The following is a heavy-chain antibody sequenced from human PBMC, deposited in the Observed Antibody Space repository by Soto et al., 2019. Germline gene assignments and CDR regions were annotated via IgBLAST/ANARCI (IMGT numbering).Heavy chain of an antibody. J-gene: IGHJ4*02. CDR2: ISSSGSTI. Sequence: EVQLVESGGGLVQPGGSLRLSCAASGFTFSSYEMNWVRQAPGKGLEWVSYISSSGSTIYYADSVKGRFTISRDNAKNSLYLQMNSLRAEDTAVYYCARTRVAGTGHVRNYFDYWGQGTLVTVSS. CDR3: ARTRVAGTGHVRNYFDY. D-gene: IGHD6-19*01. V-gene: IGHV3-48*03. CDR1: GFTFSSYE.